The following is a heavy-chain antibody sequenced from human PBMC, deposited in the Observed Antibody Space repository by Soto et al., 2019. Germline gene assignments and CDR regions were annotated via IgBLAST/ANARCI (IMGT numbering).Heavy chain of an antibody. CDR3: VSDYDSGGYIGY. J-gene: IGHJ4*02. CDR1: GGSISTADYY. Sequence: QVQLHESGPGLVRPSQTLSLTCNVSGGSISTADYYWSWIRQPPGKGLEWIGYIYYRGSTYYNPSLESRVAISIDTSKNQFSQYLTSVTAADTAVYFCVSDYDSGGYIGYWGQGTLVTVSS. D-gene: IGHD3-22*01. V-gene: IGHV4-30-4*01. CDR2: IYYRGST.